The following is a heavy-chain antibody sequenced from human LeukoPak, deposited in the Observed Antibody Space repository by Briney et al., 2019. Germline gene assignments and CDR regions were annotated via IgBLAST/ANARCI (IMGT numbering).Heavy chain of an antibody. Sequence: GGPLRLSCAASGFTFSSYAMHWVRQAPGKGLEYVSAISSNGGSTYYANSVKGRFTISRDNSKNTLYLQMGSLSSEDMAVYYCARAGGEETAAGTYYLYWGQGTLVTVSS. CDR3: ARAGGEETAAGTYYLY. J-gene: IGHJ4*02. CDR1: GFTFSSYA. CDR2: ISSNGGST. V-gene: IGHV3-64*01. D-gene: IGHD6-13*01.